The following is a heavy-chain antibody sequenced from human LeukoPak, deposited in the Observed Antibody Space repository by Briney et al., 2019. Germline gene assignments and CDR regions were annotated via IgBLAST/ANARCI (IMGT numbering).Heavy chain of an antibody. J-gene: IGHJ4*02. CDR2: IYYSGST. V-gene: IGHV4-30-4*01. CDR3: ARGEVGAPGDY. CDR1: GGSISSGDYY. Sequence: SETLSLTCTVSGGSISSGDYYWRWIRQPPGKGLEWIGYIYYSGSTYYNPSLKSRVTISVDTSKNQFSLKLSSVTAADTAVYYCARGEVGAPGDYWGQGTLVTVSS. D-gene: IGHD1-26*01.